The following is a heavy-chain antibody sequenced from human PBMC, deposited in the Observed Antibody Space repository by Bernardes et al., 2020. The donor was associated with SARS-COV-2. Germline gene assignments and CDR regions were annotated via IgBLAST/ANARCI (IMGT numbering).Heavy chain of an antibody. V-gene: IGHV4-34*01. J-gene: IGHJ5*02. Sequence: SETLSLTVAVYGGSCTDYYWTWIRQPPGKALEWIGDIDHRGSAIYSPSLKSRVTISLDKSKSQFSLKLTSVTAADTAVYYCARGVVTIFGVLIMIPARGWLDPWGQGTPVTVSS. CDR2: IDHRGSA. CDR3: ARGVVTIFGVLIMIPARGWLDP. D-gene: IGHD3-3*01. CDR1: GGSCTDYY.